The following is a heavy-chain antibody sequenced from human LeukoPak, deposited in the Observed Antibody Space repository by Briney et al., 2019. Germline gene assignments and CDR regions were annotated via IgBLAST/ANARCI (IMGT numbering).Heavy chain of an antibody. J-gene: IGHJ4*02. V-gene: IGHV3-33*01. CDR3: ARTPSVYYGSGNYFDY. Sequence: PRRSLRLSCAASGFTFSSYGMHWVRQAPGKGLEWVTIIWSDGSNKYYADSVKGRFTISRDNSKNTLYLQMNSLRAEDTAVYYCARTPSVYYGSGNYFDYWGQGTLVTVSS. CDR2: IWSDGSNK. CDR1: GFTFSSYG. D-gene: IGHD3-10*01.